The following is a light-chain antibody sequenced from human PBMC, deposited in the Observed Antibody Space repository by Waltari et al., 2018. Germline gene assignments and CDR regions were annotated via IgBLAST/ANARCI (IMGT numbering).Light chain of an antibody. CDR3: QQSYSSLYT. CDR1: QSVSNY. V-gene: IGKV1-39*01. CDR2: AAS. Sequence: DIQMTQSPSSLSASVGDRVTITCRASQSVSNYLNWYQQKPGKAPNLLIYAASSLQSGVPSRFSGSGSGTEFTLTSSGLQPEDFATYYCQQSYSSLYTFGPGTKLEIK. J-gene: IGKJ2*01.